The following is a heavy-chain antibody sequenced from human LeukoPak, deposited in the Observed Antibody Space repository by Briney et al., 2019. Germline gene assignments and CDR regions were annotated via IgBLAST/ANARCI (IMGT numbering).Heavy chain of an antibody. J-gene: IGHJ4*02. CDR1: GFTLSNYW. CDR3: ARGHYDHA. Sequence: GGSLRLSCVAASGFTLSNYWMNWVRQVPGKGLEGVANIKQDGSEKYYVASVRGRFTISRDNAKNSLYLQMNNLRAEDTAVYYCARGHYDHAWGRGTLVTVSS. D-gene: IGHD3-3*01. CDR2: IKQDGSEK. V-gene: IGHV3-7*01.